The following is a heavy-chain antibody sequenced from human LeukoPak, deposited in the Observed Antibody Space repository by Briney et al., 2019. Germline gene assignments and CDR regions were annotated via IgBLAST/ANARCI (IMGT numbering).Heavy chain of an antibody. CDR1: GYTFSDYY. V-gene: IGHV3-11*01. CDR3: ARDWNQLFIFDY. CDR2: ISSSGSTI. D-gene: IGHD1-14*01. J-gene: IGHJ4*02. Sequence: PGGSLRLSCAASGYTFSDYYMSWIRQAPGKGLEWVSYISSSGSTIYYADSVKGRFTISRDNAKNSLYLQMNSLRAEDTAVYYCARDWNQLFIFDYWGQGTLATVSS.